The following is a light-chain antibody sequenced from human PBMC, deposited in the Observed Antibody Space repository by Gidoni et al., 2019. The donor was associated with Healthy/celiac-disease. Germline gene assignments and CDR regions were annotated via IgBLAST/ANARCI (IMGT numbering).Light chain of an antibody. J-gene: IGLJ1*01. CDR2: DVS. CDR1: SRDVGGYNY. V-gene: IGLV2-14*03. CDR3: SSYTSSSTYV. Sequence: QSARTQPASVSGSPGQAITISCTGTSRDVGGYNYVSWYQQHPGQAPKLMIYDVSNRPSGVSNRFSGSTSGNTASLTISGLQAEDAADYYCSSYTSSSTYVFGTGTKVTVL.